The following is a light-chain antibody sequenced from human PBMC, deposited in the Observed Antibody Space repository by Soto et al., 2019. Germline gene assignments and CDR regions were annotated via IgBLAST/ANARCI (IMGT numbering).Light chain of an antibody. Sequence: EIVLTQSPATLSLSPGESATLSCRASQSVSSYLAWYQQKPGQAPRLLIYDASNRATGIPARFSGSGSGTDFTLIISSLEPEDFAVYYCQQRSNWPPWTFGQGAKVDIK. CDR3: QQRSNWPPWT. CDR2: DAS. V-gene: IGKV3-11*01. J-gene: IGKJ1*01. CDR1: QSVSSY.